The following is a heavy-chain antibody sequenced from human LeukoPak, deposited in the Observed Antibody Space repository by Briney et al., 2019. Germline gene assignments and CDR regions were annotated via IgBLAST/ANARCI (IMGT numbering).Heavy chain of an antibody. J-gene: IGHJ4*02. D-gene: IGHD6-19*01. Sequence: SETLSLTCTVSGGSVSYYYWSWIRQPPGKGLEWIGNIYYSGSTNYNPSLKSRVTISVDTSRNQFSLKLRSVTAADTAVCYCARAHSSSFDYWGQGTLVTVSS. CDR3: ARAHSSSFDY. CDR2: IYYSGST. V-gene: IGHV4-59*02. CDR1: GGSVSYYY.